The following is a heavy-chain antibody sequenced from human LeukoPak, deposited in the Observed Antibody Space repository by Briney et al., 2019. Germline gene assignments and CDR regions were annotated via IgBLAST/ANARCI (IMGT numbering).Heavy chain of an antibody. CDR1: GFTFSTYW. D-gene: IGHD2-8*02. V-gene: IGHV3-7*01. J-gene: IGHJ6*03. CDR2: IKQDGGEK. Sequence: PGGSLRLSCAASGFTFSTYWMSWVRQAPGKGLEWVANIKQDGGEKYYVDSVKGRFTISRDNAKNSLYLQMNSLRPDDTAVYYCAKITGGGYYYYYMDVWGKGTTVTVSS. CDR3: AKITGGGYYYYYMDV.